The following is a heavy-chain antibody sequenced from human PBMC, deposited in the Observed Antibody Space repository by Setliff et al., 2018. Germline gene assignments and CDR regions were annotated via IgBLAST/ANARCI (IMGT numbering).Heavy chain of an antibody. J-gene: IGHJ3*02. V-gene: IGHV3-66*01. CDR3: ARVWLGGAFDI. D-gene: IGHD3-10*01. CDR1: GFTFSSYE. CDR2: IYSGGNT. Sequence: LRLSCAASGFTFSSYEMSWVRQAPGKGPEWVSVIYSGGNTYYADSVKGRFTISRDNSKNTLYLQMNSLRAEDTAVYYCARVWLGGAFDIWGQGTMVTVSS.